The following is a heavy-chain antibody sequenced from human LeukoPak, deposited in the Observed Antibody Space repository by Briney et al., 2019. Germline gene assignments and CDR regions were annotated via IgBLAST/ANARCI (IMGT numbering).Heavy chain of an antibody. V-gene: IGHV3-21*01. J-gene: IGHJ4*02. CDR1: GFTFSNYA. Sequence: PGGSLRLSCAASGFTFSNYAMNWVRQAPGKGLEWVSSISSSSTYIFYADSVKGRFTISRDNAKNSLYLQMNSLRADDTAVYYCAREGRPIAAAGDYWGQGTLVTVSS. CDR2: ISSSSTYI. D-gene: IGHD6-13*01. CDR3: AREGRPIAAAGDY.